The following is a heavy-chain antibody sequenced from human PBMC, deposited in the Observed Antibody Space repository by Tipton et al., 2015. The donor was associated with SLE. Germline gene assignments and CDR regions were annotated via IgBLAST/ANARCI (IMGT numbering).Heavy chain of an antibody. CDR2: IYSSGST. Sequence: TLSLTCTVSGGSISSYYWSWIRQPPGKGLEWIGYIYSSGSTNYNPSLKSRVTISVDTSKNQFSLKLSSVTAADTAVYYCARGLGVAGRGFGAFDIWGQGTMVTVSS. V-gene: IGHV4-4*08. D-gene: IGHD6-19*01. J-gene: IGHJ3*02. CDR1: GGSISSYY. CDR3: ARGLGVAGRGFGAFDI.